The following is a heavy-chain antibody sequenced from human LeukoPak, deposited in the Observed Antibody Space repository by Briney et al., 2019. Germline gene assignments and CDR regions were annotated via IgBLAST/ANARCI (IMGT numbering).Heavy chain of an antibody. CDR2: ISNSGITI. CDR1: GFSFSDYF. CDR3: ARDDLYSSGWYEPMDY. J-gene: IGHJ4*02. D-gene: IGHD6-19*01. Sequence: GGSLRLSCAASGFSFSDYFMSWIRQAPGQGLEWISYISNSGITISYSDSVRGRFTISRDNTKNIVYLQMNSLRAEDTARYYCARDDLYSSGWYEPMDYWGQGTLVTVSS. V-gene: IGHV3-11*01.